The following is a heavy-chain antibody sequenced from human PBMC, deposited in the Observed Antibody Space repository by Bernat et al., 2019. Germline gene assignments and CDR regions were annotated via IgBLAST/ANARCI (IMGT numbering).Heavy chain of an antibody. D-gene: IGHD3-16*02. J-gene: IGHJ4*02. CDR3: ARDDYIWGSYRHTLDY. Sequence: QVQLQQWGAGLLKPSETLSLTCAVYGGSFSGYYWSWIRQPPGKGLEWIGEINHSGSTNYNPSLKSRVTISVDTSKNQFSLKLSSVTAADTAVYYCARDDYIWGSYRHTLDYWGQGTLVIVSS. V-gene: IGHV4-34*01. CDR2: INHSGST. CDR1: GGSFSGYY.